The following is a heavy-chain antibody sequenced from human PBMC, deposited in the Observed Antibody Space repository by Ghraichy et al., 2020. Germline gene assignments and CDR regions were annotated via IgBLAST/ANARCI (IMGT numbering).Heavy chain of an antibody. CDR3: ARGVYDFWSGYNPDDAFDI. CDR1: GGSFSGYY. V-gene: IGHV4-34*01. CDR2: INHSGST. D-gene: IGHD3-3*01. J-gene: IGHJ3*02. Sequence: ESLNISCAVYGGSFSGYYWSWIRQPPGKGLEWIGEINHSGSTNYNPSLKSRVTISVDTSKNQFSLKLSSVTAADTAVYYCARGVYDFWSGYNPDDAFDIWGQGTMVTVSS.